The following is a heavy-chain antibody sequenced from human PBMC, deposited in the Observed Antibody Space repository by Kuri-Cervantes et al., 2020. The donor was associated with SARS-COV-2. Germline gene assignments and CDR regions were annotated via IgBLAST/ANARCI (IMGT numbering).Heavy chain of an antibody. V-gene: IGHV4-59*01. D-gene: IGHD4-11*01. CDR3: ASGNDFSLDY. J-gene: IGHJ4*02. CDR1: YASMTSFY. CDR2: IYYTGKS. Sequence: SETLSLTCTVSYASMTSFYWSWIRQSPGRGLEWIGYIYYTGKSNYNPSLESCVSMSLAASESRFFLTLTSVTAADTAMYYCASGNDFSLDYWGQGSLVTVSS.